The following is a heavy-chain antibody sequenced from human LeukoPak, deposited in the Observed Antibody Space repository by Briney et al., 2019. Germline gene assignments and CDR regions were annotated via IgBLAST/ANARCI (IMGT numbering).Heavy chain of an antibody. D-gene: IGHD6-19*01. V-gene: IGHV1-2*02. CDR2: INPNSGAT. J-gene: IGHJ4*02. CDR1: GYTFTDYY. Sequence: ASVKVSCKASGYTFTDYYMHWVRQAPGQGLEWMGWINPNSGATIYAQKFQGRVTMTRDSSISTAYMEVSRLTSDDTDVYHCATTFSSGWYFHYWGQGTLVTVSS. CDR3: ATTFSSGWYFHY.